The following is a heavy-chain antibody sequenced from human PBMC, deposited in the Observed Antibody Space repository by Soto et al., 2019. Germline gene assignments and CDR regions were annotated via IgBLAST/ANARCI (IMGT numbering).Heavy chain of an antibody. J-gene: IGHJ4*02. V-gene: IGHV3-30*18. CDR1: GFTFSSYG. D-gene: IGHD6-19*01. CDR2: ISYDGSNK. CDR3: AKDRSLSSGWPIQFDY. Sequence: GGSLRLSCAASGFTFSSYGMHWVRQAPGKGLEWVAVISYDGSNKYYADSVKGRFTISRDNSKNTLYLQMNSLRAEDTAVYYCAKDRSLSSGWPIQFDYWGQGTLVTVSS.